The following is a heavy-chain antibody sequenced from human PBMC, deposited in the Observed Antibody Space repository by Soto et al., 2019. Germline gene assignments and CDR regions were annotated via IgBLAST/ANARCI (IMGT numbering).Heavy chain of an antibody. V-gene: IGHV3-21*06. J-gene: IGHJ4*02. CDR2: ISSSSSYI. CDR3: AGTLPVATREVDS. CDR1: GFTLNKYH. Sequence: GGSLRLSCVASGFTLNKYHMNWVRQAPGKGLEWVSSISSSSSYIYYADSVKGRFAISRDNAKNSLYLLMNSLTAEDTAVYYCAGTLPVATREVDSWGQGTLVTVSS. D-gene: IGHD6-19*01.